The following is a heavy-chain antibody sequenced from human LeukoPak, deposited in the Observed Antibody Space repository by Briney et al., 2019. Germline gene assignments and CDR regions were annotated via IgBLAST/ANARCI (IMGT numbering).Heavy chain of an antibody. Sequence: SETLSLTCAVYGGSFSGYYWSWIRQPPGKGLEWIGEINHSGSTNYNPSLKSRVTISVDTSKNQFSLKLSSVTAADAAVYYCARARRRFDPWGQGTLVTVSS. CDR2: INHSGST. CDR1: GGSFSGYY. CDR3: ARARRRFDP. J-gene: IGHJ5*02. V-gene: IGHV4-34*01.